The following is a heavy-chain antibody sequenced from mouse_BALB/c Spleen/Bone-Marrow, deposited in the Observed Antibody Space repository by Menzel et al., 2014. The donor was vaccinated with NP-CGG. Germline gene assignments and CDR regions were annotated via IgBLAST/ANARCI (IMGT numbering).Heavy chain of an antibody. CDR1: GYSFTGYN. D-gene: IGHD2-4*01. CDR2: IDPYYGGI. Sequence: LVESGPELEKPGASVKISCKASGYSFTGYNMNWVKQSNGKSLEWIGNIDPYYGGISYNQKFKGKATLTVDKSSSTAYMQLKSLTSEDSAVYYCARRDDYDGGFAYWGQGTLVTVSA. J-gene: IGHJ3*01. V-gene: IGHV1-39*01. CDR3: ARRDDYDGGFAY.